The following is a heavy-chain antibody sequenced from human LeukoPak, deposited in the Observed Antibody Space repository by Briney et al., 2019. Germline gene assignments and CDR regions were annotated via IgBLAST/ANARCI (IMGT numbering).Heavy chain of an antibody. CDR2: IYHSGST. Sequence: SETLSLTCTVSGGSLSSGGYYWSWIRQYPEKGLEWIVYIYHSGSTYYNPSLQSRVSISLDMSRNQFSLKLTSVTAADTAVYYCARRMEYYYGNSGYYFDYWGQGALVTASS. CDR3: ARRMEYYYGNSGYYFDY. J-gene: IGHJ4*02. V-gene: IGHV4-31*03. D-gene: IGHD3-22*01. CDR1: GGSLSSGGYY.